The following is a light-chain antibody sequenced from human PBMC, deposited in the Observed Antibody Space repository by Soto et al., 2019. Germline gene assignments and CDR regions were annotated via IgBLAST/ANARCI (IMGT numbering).Light chain of an antibody. J-gene: IGKJ3*01. CDR3: PHYNNWPHG. Sequence: EIVMTQSPATLSVSPGERATLSCRASQSVSSNLAWYQQKPGQAPRLLIYGASTRATGIPARFSGSGSGTEFTLTISSLQYEDFAVYYCPHYNNWPHGFGPGTKVDIK. CDR1: QSVSSN. V-gene: IGKV3-15*01. CDR2: GAS.